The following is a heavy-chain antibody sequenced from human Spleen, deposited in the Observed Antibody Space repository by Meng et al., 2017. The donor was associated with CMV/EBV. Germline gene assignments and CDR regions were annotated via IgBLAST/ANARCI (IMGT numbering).Heavy chain of an antibody. D-gene: IGHD4-11*01. CDR1: GFTFSSYA. Sequence: GGSLRLSCAASGFTFSSYAMSWVRQAPGKGLEWVSAISGSGGSTYYADSVKGRFTISRDNSKNTLYLQMNSLRAEDTAVYYCANGAQHDYSNSLGWFDPWGQGTLVTVSS. CDR2: ISGSGGST. J-gene: IGHJ5*02. V-gene: IGHV3-23*01. CDR3: ANGAQHDYSNSLGWFDP.